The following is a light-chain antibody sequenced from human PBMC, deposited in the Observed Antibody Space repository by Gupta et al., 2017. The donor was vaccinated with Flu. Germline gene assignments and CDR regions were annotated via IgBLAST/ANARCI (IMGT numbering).Light chain of an antibody. CDR2: YES. CDR3: QVSDSGSVNFV. J-gene: IGLJ2*01. V-gene: IGLV3-21*02. Sequence: SYVLTQPPSVSVAPGQTASITCGGNNIGSKSVHWYQQKPGQETVTVVVYESDRPSGITGRGSCYTAGNNATRQTSGVQAGEEADDYCQVSDSGSVNFVFGGGTKLTVL. CDR1: NIGSKS.